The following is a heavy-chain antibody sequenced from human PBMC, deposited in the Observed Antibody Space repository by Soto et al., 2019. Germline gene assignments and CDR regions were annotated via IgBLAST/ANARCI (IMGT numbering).Heavy chain of an antibody. CDR1: GFPFTSYG. CDR2: ISYDGSDK. V-gene: IGHV3-30*03. D-gene: IGHD3-10*01. J-gene: IGHJ4*02. CDR3: VGGQYYFDY. Sequence: QVQLVESGGGVVQPGRSLRLSCAASGFPFTSYGMHWVREGPDKGLEWVAIISYDGSDKYYADSVKGRFTISRDNSNNTLYLQMNSLRPEDTALYDCVGGQYYFDYRGQGTLVIVSS.